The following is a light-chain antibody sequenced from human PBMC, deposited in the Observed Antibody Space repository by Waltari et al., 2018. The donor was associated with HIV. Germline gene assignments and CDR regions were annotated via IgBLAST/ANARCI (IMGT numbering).Light chain of an antibody. CDR3: QVWDSTTDHVI. J-gene: IGLJ2*01. CDR2: YDF. CDR1: NIGSKN. Sequence: SYVVSQPPSESVAPGQTAVITCGGNNIGSKNVQWYQQKPGQAPVLVLYYDFDRPAGMPERLSGSSSGNTATLTIRRVEAGDEADYYCQVWDSTTDHVIFGGGTKLTVL. V-gene: IGLV3-21*04.